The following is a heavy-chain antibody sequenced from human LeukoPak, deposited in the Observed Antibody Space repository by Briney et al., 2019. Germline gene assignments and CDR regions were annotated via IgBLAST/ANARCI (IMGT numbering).Heavy chain of an antibody. CDR1: GFTFSSYA. V-gene: IGHV3-23*01. J-gene: IGHJ4*02. CDR2: ISGSGGST. D-gene: IGHD4-17*01. CDR3: AKDTYGALFPFDY. Sequence: QSGGSLRLSCAASGFTFSSYAMTWVRQAPGKGLEWVSTISGSGGSTYYADSVKGRFTISRDNSKNTLYLQMNSLRAEDTAVYYCAKDTYGALFPFDYWGQGTLVTVSS.